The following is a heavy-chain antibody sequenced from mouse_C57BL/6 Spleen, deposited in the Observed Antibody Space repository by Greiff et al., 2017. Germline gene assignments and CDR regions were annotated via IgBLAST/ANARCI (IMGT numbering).Heavy chain of an antibody. V-gene: IGHV1-7*01. CDR2: INPSSGYT. J-gene: IGHJ4*01. CDR3: ARRTFYYDYDDYAMDY. CDR1: GYTFTSYW. Sequence: VQLMESGAELAKPGASVNLSCKASGYTFTSYWMHWVKQRPGQGLEWIGYINPSSGYTKYNQKFKDKATLTADKSSSTAYMQLSSLTYEDSAVYYCARRTFYYDYDDYAMDYWGQGTSVTVSS. D-gene: IGHD2-4*01.